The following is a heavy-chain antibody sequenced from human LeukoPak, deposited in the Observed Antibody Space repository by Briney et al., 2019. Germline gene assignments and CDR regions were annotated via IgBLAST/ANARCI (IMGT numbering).Heavy chain of an antibody. CDR1: GGSFSGYY. CDR3: ARGRGYCSGGSCYGPSYYYYYMDV. CDR2: INHSGST. J-gene: IGHJ6*03. V-gene: IGHV4-34*01. Sequence: SETLSLTCAVYGGSFSGYYWSWIRQPPGKWLEWIGEINHSGSTNYNPSLKSRVTISGDTSKNQFVLKLSSVTAADTDVYYCARGRGYCSGGSCYGPSYYYYYMDVWGKGTTVTVSS. D-gene: IGHD2-15*01.